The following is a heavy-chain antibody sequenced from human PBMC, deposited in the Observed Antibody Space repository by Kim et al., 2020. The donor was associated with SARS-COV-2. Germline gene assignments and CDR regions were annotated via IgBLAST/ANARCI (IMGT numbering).Heavy chain of an antibody. V-gene: IGHV4-30-2*06. CDR3: AGVPYSDYFDY. J-gene: IGHJ4*02. CDR1: GASISSGSYS. CDR2: IYQSGGT. Sequence: SETLSLTCDVSGASISSGSYSWSWIRQSPGQGLEWIASIYQSGGTYYTPSLKSRLSISMDRSRNRFSLTLTSVTAADTADYYCAGVPYSDYFDYWGQGTL. D-gene: IGHD4-4*01.